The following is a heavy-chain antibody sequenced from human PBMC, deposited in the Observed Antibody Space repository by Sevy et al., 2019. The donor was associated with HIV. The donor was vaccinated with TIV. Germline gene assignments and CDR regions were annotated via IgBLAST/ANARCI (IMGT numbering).Heavy chain of an antibody. D-gene: IGHD2-8*01. Sequence: GESLKISCAASGFAFYDHSMSWIRQAPGKGLEWVATLSFGCGKINYADSVKGRFTISRDNSKNSFYLQMDNLRVEDTALYYCAREGCTRPHDYWGQGTRVTVSS. V-gene: IGHV3-23*01. CDR1: GFAFYDHS. CDR3: AREGCTRPHDY. CDR2: LSFGCGKI. J-gene: IGHJ4*02.